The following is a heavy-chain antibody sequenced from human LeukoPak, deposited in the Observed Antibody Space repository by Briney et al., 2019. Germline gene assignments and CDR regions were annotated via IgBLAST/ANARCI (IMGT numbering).Heavy chain of an antibody. V-gene: IGHV3-23*01. Sequence: GGSLRLSCAASGFTVSNIYMSWVRQAPGKGLEWVSTISDSGDTTYYADSVKGRFTISRDNSKNTLYLQMNSLRAEDTAVYYCAKDVRGGDTATEPIDNWGQGTLVTVSS. D-gene: IGHD5-18*01. CDR1: GFTVSNIY. CDR2: ISDSGDTT. CDR3: AKDVRGGDTATEPIDN. J-gene: IGHJ4*02.